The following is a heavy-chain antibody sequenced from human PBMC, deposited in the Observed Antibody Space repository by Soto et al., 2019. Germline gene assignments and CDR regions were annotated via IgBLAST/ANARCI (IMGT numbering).Heavy chain of an antibody. Sequence: QVQLQESGPGLVKPSETLSLTCTVSGGSISSYYWSWIRQPPGKGLEWIGYIYYSGSTNYNPSLKRRVTISVDTSKNQFSLKLSSVTAADTAVYYCARHGKSATFDYWGQGTLVTVSS. J-gene: IGHJ4*02. CDR2: IYYSGST. CDR1: GGSISSYY. CDR3: ARHGKSATFDY. V-gene: IGHV4-59*08. D-gene: IGHD1-26*01.